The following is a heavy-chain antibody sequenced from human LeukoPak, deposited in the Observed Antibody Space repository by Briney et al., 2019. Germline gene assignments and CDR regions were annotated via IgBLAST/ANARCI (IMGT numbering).Heavy chain of an antibody. CDR3: ARTPSGSDDGGY. Sequence: ASVKVSCKASGYTFTSYDINWVRQATGQGLEWMGWINPNSGGTNYAQKFQGRVTMTRDTSISTAYMELSRLRSDDTAVYYCARTPSGSDDGGYWGQGTLVTVSS. CDR2: INPNSGGT. J-gene: IGHJ4*02. CDR1: GYTFTSYD. V-gene: IGHV1-2*02. D-gene: IGHD1-26*01.